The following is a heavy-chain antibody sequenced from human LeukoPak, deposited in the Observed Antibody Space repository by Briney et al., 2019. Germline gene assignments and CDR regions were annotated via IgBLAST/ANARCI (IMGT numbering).Heavy chain of an antibody. D-gene: IGHD3-16*01. Sequence: SGGSLRLSCSASGFIFNNNDMSWVRQAPGKGLEWVAGISGSGGRTTYADSVKGRFIISRDNSKNTLYLQMNSLRAEDTAVYYCAKDEGYDYVWGSPYFDYWGQGTLVTVSS. CDR1: GFIFNNND. J-gene: IGHJ4*02. CDR2: ISGSGGRT. CDR3: AKDEGYDYVWGSPYFDY. V-gene: IGHV3-23*01.